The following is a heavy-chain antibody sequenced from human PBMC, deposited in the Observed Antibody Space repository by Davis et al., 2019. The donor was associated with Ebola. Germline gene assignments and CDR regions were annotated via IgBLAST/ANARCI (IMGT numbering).Heavy chain of an antibody. V-gene: IGHV1-58*02. CDR1: GFTFTTSA. D-gene: IGHD1-14*01. Sequence: SVKVSCNAFGFTFTTSAMQWLRQARGQRLEWMGSIVVGSVTTNYAQKFQGRVTITRDMSTSTSYLDLSNLRSEDTAMYYCAASAGTVGKFDYWGRGTLVTVSS. J-gene: IGHJ4*01. CDR3: AASAGTVGKFDY. CDR2: IVVGSVTT.